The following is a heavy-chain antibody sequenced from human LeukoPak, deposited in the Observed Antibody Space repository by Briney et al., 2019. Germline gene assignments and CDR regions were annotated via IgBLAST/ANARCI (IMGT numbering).Heavy chain of an antibody. CDR3: ARVNLRGSQYNWFDP. V-gene: IGHV1-69*08. Sequence: SVKVSCKASGGTLNTHIFTWVRQAPGQGLEWMGKITPIIDSSKYAQKFQGRLTITADKSTGTVYMELSSLRSEDTAVYYCARVNLRGSQYNWFDPWGQGTLVTVSS. CDR1: GGTLNTHI. D-gene: IGHD1-26*01. J-gene: IGHJ5*02. CDR2: ITPIIDSS.